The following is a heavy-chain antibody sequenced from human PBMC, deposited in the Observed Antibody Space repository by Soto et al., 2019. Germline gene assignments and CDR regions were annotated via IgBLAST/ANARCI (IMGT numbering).Heavy chain of an antibody. CDR1: GGTFSSYA. V-gene: IGHV1-69*06. D-gene: IGHD6-19*01. J-gene: IGHJ4*02. CDR3: ARDLPNDKGLAVAGTFDY. CDR2: IIPIFGTA. Sequence: QVQLVQSGAEVKKPGSSVKVSCKASGGTFSSYAISWVRQAPGQGLEWMGGIIPIFGTANYAQKFQGRVTITADKSTRTAYMELSSLRSEDTAVYYCARDLPNDKGLAVAGTFDYWGQGTLVTVSS.